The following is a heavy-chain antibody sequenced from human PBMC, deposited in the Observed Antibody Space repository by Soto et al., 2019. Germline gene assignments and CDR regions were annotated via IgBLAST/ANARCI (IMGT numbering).Heavy chain of an antibody. CDR2: IYYSGST. D-gene: IGHD3-22*01. CDR1: GGSISSSSYY. V-gene: IGHV4-39*01. J-gene: IGHJ6*02. CDR3: ARHGPRVYYDNSDYYYYGMDV. Sequence: PSETLSLTCTVSGGSISSSSYYWGWIRQPPGKGLEWIGSIYYSGSTYYNPSLKSRVTISVDTSKNQFSLKLSSVTAADTAVYYCARHGPRVYYDNSDYYYYGMDVWGQGTTVTVS.